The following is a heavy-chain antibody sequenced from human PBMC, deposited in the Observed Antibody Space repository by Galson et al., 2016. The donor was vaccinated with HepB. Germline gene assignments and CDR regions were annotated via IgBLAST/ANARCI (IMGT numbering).Heavy chain of an antibody. CDR1: GFNVSYSY. J-gene: IGHJ4*02. V-gene: IGHV3-53*05. Sequence: SLRLSCADSGFNVSYSYMTWVRQAPGKGLEWVSIVYSDGKTFYADPVRGRCAISRDNFQNTLYLQINSLRGEDTAVYYCARDHSGSGKAFDHWGQGTLVTVSS. CDR2: VYSDGKT. CDR3: ARDHSGSGKAFDH. D-gene: IGHD5-12*01.